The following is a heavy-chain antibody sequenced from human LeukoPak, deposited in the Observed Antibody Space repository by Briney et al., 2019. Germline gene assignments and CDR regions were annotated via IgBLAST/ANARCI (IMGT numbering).Heavy chain of an antibody. CDR1: GFTFSSYS. V-gene: IGHV3-21*01. Sequence: GGSLRLSCAASGFTFSSYSMNLVRQAPGKGLEWVSSISSSSSYIYYADSVKGRFTISRDNAKNSLYLQMNSLRAEDTAVYYFARVDFRSGYVFDYWGQGTLVTVSS. CDR3: ARVDFRSGYVFDY. D-gene: IGHD5-12*01. J-gene: IGHJ4*02. CDR2: ISSSSSYI.